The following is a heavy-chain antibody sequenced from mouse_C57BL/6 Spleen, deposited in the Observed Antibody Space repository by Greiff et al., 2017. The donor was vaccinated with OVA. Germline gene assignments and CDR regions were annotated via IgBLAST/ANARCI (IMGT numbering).Heavy chain of an antibody. J-gene: IGHJ1*03. CDR2: IWRDGST. D-gene: IGHD2-4*01. Sequence: VKLMESGPGLVAPSQSLSITCTVSGFSLTSYGVHWVRQPPGKGLEWLVVIWRDGSTTYNSALKSRLSISKDNAKSQVFLKMNSLQTENTAMYYCARQRYDYDGDGYFDVWGTGTTITVSS. CDR1: GFSLTSYG. CDR3: ARQRYDYDGDGYFDV. V-gene: IGHV2-6*03.